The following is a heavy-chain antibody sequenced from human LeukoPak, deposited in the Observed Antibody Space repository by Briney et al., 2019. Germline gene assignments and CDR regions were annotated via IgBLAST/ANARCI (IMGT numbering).Heavy chain of an antibody. Sequence: QPGGSLRLSCATSGFTFTSYSMNWVRRAPGRGLEWVSYISRDSSNIYYADSVKGRFTISRDNSKNTLYLQMNSLRAEDTAVYYCARDAVYSSSWQYYWGQGTLVTVSS. D-gene: IGHD6-13*01. CDR1: GFTFTSYS. CDR2: ISRDSSNI. V-gene: IGHV3-48*01. CDR3: ARDAVYSSSWQYY. J-gene: IGHJ4*02.